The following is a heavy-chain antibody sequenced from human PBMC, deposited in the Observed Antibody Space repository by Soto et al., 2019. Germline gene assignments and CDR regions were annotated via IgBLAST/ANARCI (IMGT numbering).Heavy chain of an antibody. J-gene: IGHJ4*02. CDR3: ARGDSIFVNY. Sequence: SETLSLTCTVSGGSISSSSYYWGWIRQPPGKGLEWIGSIYYSGSTYYNPSLKSRVTISVDTSKNQFSLKLSSVTAADTAVYYCARGDSIFVNYWGQGTLVTVSS. D-gene: IGHD3-3*02. CDR1: GGSISSSSYY. CDR2: IYYSGST. V-gene: IGHV4-39*01.